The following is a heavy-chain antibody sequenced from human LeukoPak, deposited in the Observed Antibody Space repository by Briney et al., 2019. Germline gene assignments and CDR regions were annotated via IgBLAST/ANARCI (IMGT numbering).Heavy chain of an antibody. V-gene: IGHV4-34*01. D-gene: IGHD3-10*01. CDR3: ARGITMVRGVIEPYYFDY. J-gene: IGHJ4*02. CDR2: INHTGST. Sequence: LKPSETLSLTCAVYGGSFSGYYWSWIRQPPGKGLEWIGEINHTGSTNYNPSLTSRVTISVDTSKNQFSLKLSSVTAADTAVYYCARGITMVRGVIEPYYFDYWGQGTLVTVSS. CDR1: GGSFSGYY.